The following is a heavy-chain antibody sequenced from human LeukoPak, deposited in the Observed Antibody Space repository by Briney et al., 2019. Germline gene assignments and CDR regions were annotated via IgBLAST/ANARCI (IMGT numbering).Heavy chain of an antibody. Sequence: GGSLRLSCAVSGFTFDDYAMHWVRQVPGKGLEGVSGIYCNSGSRDYADSVKGLFTISRDNAKNSLYLQMNNLRVEDTALYYCAKGKTYNFRSGVMNYWGQGTLVIVSS. CDR1: GFTFDDYA. D-gene: IGHD3-3*01. J-gene: IGHJ4*02. V-gene: IGHV3-9*01. CDR2: IYCNSGSR. CDR3: AKGKTYNFRSGVMNY.